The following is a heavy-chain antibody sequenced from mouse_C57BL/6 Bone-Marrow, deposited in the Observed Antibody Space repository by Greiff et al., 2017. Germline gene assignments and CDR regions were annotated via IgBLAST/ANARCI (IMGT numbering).Heavy chain of an antibody. CDR3: ARLTMVTTGYAMDY. J-gene: IGHJ4*01. CDR1: GFTFSDYY. CDR2: ISNGGGST. V-gene: IGHV5-12*01. Sequence: EVQLVESGGGLVQPGGSLTLSCAASGFTFSDYYMYWVRQTPEKRLEWVAYISNGGGSTYYPDTVKGRFTISRDNAKNTLYLQMSRLKSEDTAMYYCARLTMVTTGYAMDYWGQGTSVTVSS. D-gene: IGHD2-2*01.